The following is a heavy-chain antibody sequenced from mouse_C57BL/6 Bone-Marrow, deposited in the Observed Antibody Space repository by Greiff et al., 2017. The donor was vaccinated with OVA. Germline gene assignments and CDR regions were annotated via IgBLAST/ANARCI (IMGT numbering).Heavy chain of an antibody. Sequence: EVQVVESGGGLVKPGGSLKLSCAASGFTFSSYAMSWVRQTPEKRLEWVATISDGGSYTYYPDNVKGRFTISRDNAKNNLYLQMSHLKSEDTAMYYCARGYYGSSYFAYWGQGTLVTVSA. D-gene: IGHD1-1*01. J-gene: IGHJ3*01. CDR2: ISDGGSYT. V-gene: IGHV5-4*01. CDR3: ARGYYGSSYFAY. CDR1: GFTFSSYA.